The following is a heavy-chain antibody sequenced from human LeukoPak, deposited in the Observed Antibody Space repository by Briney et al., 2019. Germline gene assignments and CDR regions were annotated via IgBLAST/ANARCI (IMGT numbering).Heavy chain of an antibody. CDR2: INHSGST. Sequence: SETLSLTCTVSGGSISSNCWSWIRQPPGKGLEWIGEINHSGSTNYNPSLKSRVTISVDTSKNQFSLKLSSVTAADTAVYYCARGDYDFWSVSRESPVRYGMDVWGQGTTVTVSS. V-gene: IGHV4-34*01. CDR1: GGSISSNC. J-gene: IGHJ6*02. CDR3: ARGDYDFWSVSRESPVRYGMDV. D-gene: IGHD3-3*01.